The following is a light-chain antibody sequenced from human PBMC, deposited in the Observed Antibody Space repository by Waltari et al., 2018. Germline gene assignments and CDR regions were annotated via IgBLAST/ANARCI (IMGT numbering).Light chain of an antibody. J-gene: IGKJ4*01. V-gene: IGKV2-28*01. CDR1: QTLLNSNGYNY. CDR3: MQALQSPLT. CDR2: SGS. Sequence: DVVLTPSPLFLPVTPGEPASLSCRSRQTLLNSNGYNYLDWFLQKPGQSPKLLIYSGSNRDSGVPDRFSGSGSGTDFTLKISRVEAEDVGIYYCMQALQSPLTFGGGTKVEIK.